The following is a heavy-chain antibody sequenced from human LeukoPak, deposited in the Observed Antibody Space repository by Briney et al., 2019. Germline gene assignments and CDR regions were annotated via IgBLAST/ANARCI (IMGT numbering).Heavy chain of an antibody. CDR2: FDPEDGET. CDR3: ATPKIAAAGTYYYGMDV. CDR1: GYTLTELS. J-gene: IGHJ6*02. D-gene: IGHD6-13*01. V-gene: IGHV1-24*01. Sequence: ASVKVSRKVSGYTLTELSMHWVRQAPGKGLEWMGGFDPEDGETIYAQKFQGRVTMTEDTSTDTAYMELSSLRSEDTAVYYCATPKIAAAGTYYYGMDVWGQGTTVTVSS.